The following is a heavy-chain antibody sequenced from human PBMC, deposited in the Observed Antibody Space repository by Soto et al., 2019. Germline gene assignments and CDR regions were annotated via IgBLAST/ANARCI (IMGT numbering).Heavy chain of an antibody. V-gene: IGHV3-23*01. Sequence: GGSRRLSCAASGCTFRRYDMGWVRQAPGKGLEWVSVISGSGGNIHYADSVKVLFTISRDNSKNTLYLQMNSLRVEDTAVYNCATQDFRGTTGTTWGQGTLVTVSS. CDR2: ISGSGGNI. D-gene: IGHD1-1*01. CDR3: ATQDFRGTTGTT. J-gene: IGHJ4*02. CDR1: GCTFRRYD.